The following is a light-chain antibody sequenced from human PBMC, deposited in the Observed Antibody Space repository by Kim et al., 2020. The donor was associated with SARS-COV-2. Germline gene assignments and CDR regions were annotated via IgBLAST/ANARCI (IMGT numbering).Light chain of an antibody. J-gene: IGLJ2*01. CDR2: QDS. CDR1: RVGDRY. V-gene: IGLV3-1*01. CDR3: QAWDSSTVV. Sequence: SVLPGQTAIFTCSVDRVGDRYACWFKQKPGQSPVLVIYQDSKRPSGIHERFSDSNSGNTAPLPISGTQAMDEAHYYCQAWDSSTVVFGGGPQLTV.